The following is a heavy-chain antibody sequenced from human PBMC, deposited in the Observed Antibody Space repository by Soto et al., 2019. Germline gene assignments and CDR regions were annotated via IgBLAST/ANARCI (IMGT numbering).Heavy chain of an antibody. D-gene: IGHD4-17*01. CDR3: ARVDYAPTYYYYYMDV. J-gene: IGHJ6*03. CDR1: GGSISSYY. V-gene: IGHV4-59*01. Sequence: SDTLSLTCTVSGGSISSYYWSWIRQPPGKGLEWIGYIYYSGSTNYNPSLKSRVTISVDTSKNQFSLKLSSVTAADTAVYYCARVDYAPTYYYYYMDVWGKGTTVTVSS. CDR2: IYYSGST.